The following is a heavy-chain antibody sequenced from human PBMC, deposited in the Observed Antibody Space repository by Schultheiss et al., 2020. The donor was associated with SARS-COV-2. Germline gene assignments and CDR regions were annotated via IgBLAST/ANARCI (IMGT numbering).Heavy chain of an antibody. CDR2: ISYDGSNK. CDR3: ATQYSNHGP. D-gene: IGHD4-11*01. J-gene: IGHJ5*02. Sequence: GGSLRLSCAASGFTFSSYGMHWVRQAPGKGLEWVAVISYDGSNKYYADSVKGRFTISRDNSKNTLYLQMNSLRAEDTAIYYCATQYSNHGPWGQGTLVTVSS. V-gene: IGHV3-30*03. CDR1: GFTFSSYG.